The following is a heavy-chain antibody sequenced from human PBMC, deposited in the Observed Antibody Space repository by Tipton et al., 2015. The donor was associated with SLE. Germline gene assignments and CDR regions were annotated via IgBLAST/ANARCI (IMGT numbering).Heavy chain of an antibody. J-gene: IGHJ3*02. CDR3: APKTSPRGTPSLGAFDI. Sequence: GLVKPSETLSLTCTVSGGSISSSSYYWGWIRQPPGKGLEWIGSIYYSGSTYYNPSLKSRVTISVDTSKNQFSLKLSSVTAADTAVYYCAPKTSPRGTPSLGAFDIWGQGTMVTVSS. CDR2: IYYSGST. CDR1: GGSISSSSYY. D-gene: IGHD3-16*01. V-gene: IGHV4-39*01.